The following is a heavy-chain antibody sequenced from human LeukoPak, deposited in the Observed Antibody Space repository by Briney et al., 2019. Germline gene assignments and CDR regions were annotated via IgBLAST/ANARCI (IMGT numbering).Heavy chain of an antibody. V-gene: IGHV1-58*02. CDR3: AAAALISPADYYGMDD. Sequence: SVKVSCKASGLTFTSSAMQWVRQARGQRLEWIGWIVVGSGNTNYAQKFQERVTITRDMSTSTAYMELSSLRSEVTAVYYCAAAALISPADYYGMDDWGQGTTVTVSS. J-gene: IGHJ6*02. CDR2: IVVGSGNT. CDR1: GLTFTSSA. D-gene: IGHD3-3*02.